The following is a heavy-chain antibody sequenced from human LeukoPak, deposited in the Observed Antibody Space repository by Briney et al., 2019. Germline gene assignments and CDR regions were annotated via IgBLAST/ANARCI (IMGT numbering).Heavy chain of an antibody. D-gene: IGHD3-10*01. J-gene: IGHJ4*02. CDR3: ARARRGVSPNLDY. CDR2: ISSSSSYI. CDR1: GFTFSSYS. V-gene: IGHV3-21*01. Sequence: PGGSLRLSCAASGFTFSSYSMNWVRQAPGKGLEWVSSISSSSSYIYYADSEKGRFTISRDNAKNSLYLQMNSLRAEDTAVYYCARARRGVSPNLDYWGQGTLVTVSS.